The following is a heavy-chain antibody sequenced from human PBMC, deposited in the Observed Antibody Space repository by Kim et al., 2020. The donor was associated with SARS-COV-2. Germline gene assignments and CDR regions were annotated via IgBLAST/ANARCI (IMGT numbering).Heavy chain of an antibody. CDR3: ARAPRITIFGVVHAGAFDAFDI. J-gene: IGHJ3*02. CDR1: GGSISSYY. CDR2: IYTSGST. Sequence: SETLSLTCTVSGGSISSYYWSWIRQPAGKGLEWIGRIYTSGSTNYNPSLKSRVTMSVDTSKNQFSLKLSSVTAADTAVYYCARAPRITIFGVVHAGAFDAFDIWGQGTMVTVSS. D-gene: IGHD3-3*01. V-gene: IGHV4-4*07.